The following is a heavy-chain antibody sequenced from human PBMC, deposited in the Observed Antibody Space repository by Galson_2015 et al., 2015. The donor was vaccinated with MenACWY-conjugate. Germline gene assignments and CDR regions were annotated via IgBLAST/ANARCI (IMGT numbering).Heavy chain of an antibody. V-gene: IGHV3-48*04. CDR2: IISSSSTI. CDR1: GFTFSSYS. CDR3: TTDVDSSGYYSFHY. J-gene: IGHJ4*02. Sequence: SLRLSCAASGFTFSSYSMNWVRQAPGKGLEWVSYIISSSSTIYYADSVKGRFTISRDNAKNSLYLQMNSLKTEDSAVYYCTTDVDSSGYYSFHYWGQGTLVTVSS. D-gene: IGHD3-22*01.